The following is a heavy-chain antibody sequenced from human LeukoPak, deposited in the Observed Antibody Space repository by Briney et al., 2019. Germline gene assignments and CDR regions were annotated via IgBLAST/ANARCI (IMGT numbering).Heavy chain of an antibody. J-gene: IGHJ3*02. CDR1: GFTFSSYG. CDR3: AKDSDLETYCGGDRSSI. D-gene: IGHD2-21*02. CDR2: ISYDGSNK. V-gene: IGHV3-30*18. Sequence: PGGSLRLSCAASGFTFSSYGMHWVRQAPGKGLEGVAVISYDGSNKYYADSVKGRFTISRDNSKNTLYLQMNSLRAEDTAVYYCAKDSDLETYCGGDRSSIWGQGTMVTVSS.